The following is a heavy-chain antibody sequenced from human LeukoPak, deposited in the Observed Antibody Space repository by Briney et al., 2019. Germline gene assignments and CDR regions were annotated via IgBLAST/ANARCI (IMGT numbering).Heavy chain of an antibody. V-gene: IGHV4-39*01. D-gene: IGHD3-10*01. CDR1: GGSISSSNYY. CDR2: IYYSGST. J-gene: IGHJ4*02. CDR3: ARHLYFYGSGSRYFDF. Sequence: SETLSLTCTVSGGSISSSNYYWGWIRLPPGKGLEWIGSIYYSGSTYYNPSLKTRVIISADTSKNQLSLGLSSATAADTALYYCARHLYFYGSGSRYFDFWGQGTLVTVSS.